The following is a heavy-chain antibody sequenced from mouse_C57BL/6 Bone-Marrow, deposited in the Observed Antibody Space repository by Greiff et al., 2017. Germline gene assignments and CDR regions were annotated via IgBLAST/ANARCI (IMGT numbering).Heavy chain of an antibody. V-gene: IGHV14-4*01. CDR2: IDPENGDT. J-gene: IGHJ3*01. CDR3: TRRVWFAY. Sequence: VQLQQSGAKLVRPGASVKLSCTASGFNIKDDYMHWVKQRPEQGLEWIGWIDPENGDTEYASKFQGKATITADTSSNTAYLQLSSLTSEDTAVYYCTRRVWFAYWGQGTLVTVSA. CDR1: GFNIKDDY.